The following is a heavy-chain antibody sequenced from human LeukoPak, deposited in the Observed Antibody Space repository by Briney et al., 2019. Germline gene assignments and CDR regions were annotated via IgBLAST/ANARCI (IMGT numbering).Heavy chain of an antibody. CDR3: AKDRGGSGSYGDY. V-gene: IGHV3-23*01. Sequence: GGSLRLSCAASGFTFRIYGMNWVRQAPGKGLEWVSGISPSGDRTYYADSVKGRFTISRDNSKNTLYLQMNSLRAEDTAVYYCAKDRGGSGSYGDYWGQGTLVTVSS. CDR2: ISPSGDRT. CDR1: GFTFRIYG. J-gene: IGHJ4*02. D-gene: IGHD1-26*01.